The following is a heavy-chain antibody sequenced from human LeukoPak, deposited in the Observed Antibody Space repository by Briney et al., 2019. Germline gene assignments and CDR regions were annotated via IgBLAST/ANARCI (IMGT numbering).Heavy chain of an antibody. CDR2: IYPGDSDT. D-gene: IGHD2-15*01. Sequence: GESLKISCKGSGYSFTSYWIGWVRQMPGKGLEFMGIIYPGDSDTRYSPSFQGQVTISADKSISTAYLQWSSLQASDAAMYYCARRRIDCSGGSCYSGNWFDPWGQGTLVTVSS. CDR1: GYSFTSYW. CDR3: ARRRIDCSGGSCYSGNWFDP. V-gene: IGHV5-51*01. J-gene: IGHJ5*02.